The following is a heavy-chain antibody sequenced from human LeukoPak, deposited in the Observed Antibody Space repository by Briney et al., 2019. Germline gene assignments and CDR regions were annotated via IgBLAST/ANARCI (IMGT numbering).Heavy chain of an antibody. D-gene: IGHD4/OR15-4a*01. CDR2: ISAYNGNT. J-gene: IGHJ4*02. CDR1: GYTFTSYG. CDR3: ARGERGLSHFDY. Sequence: ASVKVSCKASGYTFTSYGISWVRQAPGQGLEWMGWISAYNGNTNYAQKLQGRVTMTRDTSTSTVYMELSSLRSEDTAVYYCARGERGLSHFDYWGQGTLVTVSS. V-gene: IGHV1-18*01.